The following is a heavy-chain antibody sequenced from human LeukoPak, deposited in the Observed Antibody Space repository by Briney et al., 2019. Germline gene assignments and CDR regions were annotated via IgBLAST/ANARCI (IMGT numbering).Heavy chain of an antibody. D-gene: IGHD3-22*01. CDR2: ISYSGSN. CDR1: GGSISRYY. Sequence: PSETLSLTCTVSGGSISRYYWRWIRQPPGKGLEWIGYISYSGSNKYNPSLMSRVTISADTSKNQFSLKLSSATAADTAVYYCARLDYYHFDYWGQGTVVTVSS. J-gene: IGHJ4*02. CDR3: ARLDYYHFDY. V-gene: IGHV4-59*01.